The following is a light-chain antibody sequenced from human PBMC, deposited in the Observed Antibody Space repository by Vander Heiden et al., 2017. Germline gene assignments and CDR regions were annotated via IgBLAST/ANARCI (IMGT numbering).Light chain of an antibody. Sequence: EIVLTQSPGTLSLSPGERATLSCRASQSVIRSYLAWYQHKRGQSPRLLIHGASSRATGIPDRLSGSGSGTDFTLTISRLEPQDFAVYYCQQYGSSPWTFGQGTKVEVK. V-gene: IGKV3-20*01. CDR1: QSVIRSY. J-gene: IGKJ1*01. CDR3: QQYGSSPWT. CDR2: GAS.